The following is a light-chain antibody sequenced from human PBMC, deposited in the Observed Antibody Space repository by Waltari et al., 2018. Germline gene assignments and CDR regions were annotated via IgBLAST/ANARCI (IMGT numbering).Light chain of an antibody. J-gene: IGLJ3*02. CDR1: GGSIAGPY. CDR2: EEN. V-gene: IGLV6-57*02. CDR3: QTYDTTNKGV. Sequence: NFILTQPHSVSESPGKTGTISSTGSGGSIAGPYRQWDKQPPGSAPTIVIYEENQRLSGVSDRFSGSIDFSSNSASLTISGLTPEDEADYYCQTYDTTNKGVFGGGTKLTV.